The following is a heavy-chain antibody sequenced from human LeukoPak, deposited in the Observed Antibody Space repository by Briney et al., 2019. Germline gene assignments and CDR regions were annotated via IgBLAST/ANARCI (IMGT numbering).Heavy chain of an antibody. D-gene: IGHD3-22*01. CDR3: ARDVSYYYDSSGYFY. V-gene: IGHV3-74*01. CDR2: INSDGSST. CDR1: GFTFSSYW. Sequence: GGSLRLSCEASGFTFSSYWMSWVRQAPGKGLVWVSRINSDGSSTSYADSVKGRFTISRDNAKNTLYLQMNSLRAEDTAVYYCARDVSYYYDSSGYFYWGQGTLVTVSS. J-gene: IGHJ4*02.